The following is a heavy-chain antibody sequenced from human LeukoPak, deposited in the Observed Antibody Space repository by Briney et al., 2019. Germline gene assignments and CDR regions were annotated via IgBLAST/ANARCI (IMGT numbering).Heavy chain of an antibody. V-gene: IGHV4-59*08. Sequence: SETLSLTCTVSGGSISSYYWSWIRPPPGKGLEWIGYIYYSGSTNYNPSLKSRVTISVDTSKNQFSLKLSSVTAADTAVYYCARHEGDGYNYAHFDYWGQGTLVTVSS. CDR2: IYYSGST. CDR1: GGSISSYY. D-gene: IGHD5-24*01. J-gene: IGHJ4*02. CDR3: ARHEGDGYNYAHFDY.